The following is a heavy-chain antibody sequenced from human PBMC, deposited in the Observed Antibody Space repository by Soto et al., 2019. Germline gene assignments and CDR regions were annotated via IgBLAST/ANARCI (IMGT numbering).Heavy chain of an antibody. V-gene: IGHV2-5*02. D-gene: IGHD5-18*01. Sequence: QITLKESGPTLVKPTQTLTLTCTFSGFSLSTSGVGVGWIRQPPGKAREGLALIYWDDDKRYSPSLKSRLTITKDTSKNQVVLTMTNMDPVDTATYYFAHSLTAMVTTAKWYYYGMDVWGQGTTVTVSS. J-gene: IGHJ6*02. CDR3: AHSLTAMVTTAKWYYYGMDV. CDR1: GFSLSTSGVG. CDR2: IYWDDDK.